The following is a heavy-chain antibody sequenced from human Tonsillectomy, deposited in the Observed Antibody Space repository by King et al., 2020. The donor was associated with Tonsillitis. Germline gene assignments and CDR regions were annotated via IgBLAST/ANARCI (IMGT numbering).Heavy chain of an antibody. V-gene: IGHV7-4-1*02. CDR1: GYTFTHYA. Sequence: QLVQSGSELKKPGASVKVSCKASGYTFTHYAMNWVRQAPGQGLEWMGWINTNAGNTGNPTYAQGFTGRFVLSLDTSASTAYLQISNLKAEDSAVYYCVRDDWGSDFWGQGTLVTVSS. D-gene: IGHD7-27*01. CDR3: VRDDWGSDF. CDR2: INTNAGNTGNP. J-gene: IGHJ4*02.